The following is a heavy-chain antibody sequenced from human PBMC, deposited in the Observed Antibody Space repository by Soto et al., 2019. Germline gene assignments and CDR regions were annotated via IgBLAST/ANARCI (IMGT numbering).Heavy chain of an antibody. D-gene: IGHD3-9*01. V-gene: IGHV3-11*06. Sequence: QVQLVESGGGLVKPGGSLRLSCAASGFTFSDYYMSWIRQAPGKGLEWVSYISSSSSYTNYADSVKCRFTIPRNNPKYALYLQMNGVNAEDSAVYCCARTAGYDNFTSSSFDYWGQGTLVTVSS. J-gene: IGHJ4*02. CDR1: GFTFSDYY. CDR3: ARTAGYDNFTSSSFDY. CDR2: ISSSSSYT.